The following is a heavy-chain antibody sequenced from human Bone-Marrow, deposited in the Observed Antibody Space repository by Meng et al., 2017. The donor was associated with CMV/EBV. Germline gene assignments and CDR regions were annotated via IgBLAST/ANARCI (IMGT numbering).Heavy chain of an antibody. CDR2: IYYSGST. CDR1: GGSINSYY. D-gene: IGHD6-19*01. Sequence: SETLSLTCTVSGGSINSYYWSWIRQPPGKGLEWIGYIYYSGSTNYNPSLESRVTISIDTYKNQFPLKLTSVTVADTAVYYCARGGYSSPSVGNAWGQGTLVTVSS. J-gene: IGHJ4*02. V-gene: IGHV4-59*01. CDR3: ARGGYSSPSVGNA.